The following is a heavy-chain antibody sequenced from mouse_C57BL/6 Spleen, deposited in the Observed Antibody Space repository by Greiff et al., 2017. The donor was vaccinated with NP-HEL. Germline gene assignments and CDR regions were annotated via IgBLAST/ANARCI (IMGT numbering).Heavy chain of an antibody. Sequence: EVQLVESGGGLVKPGGSLKLSCAASGFTFSSYAMSWVRQTPEKRLEWVATISDGGSYTYYPDNVKGRFTISRDNAKNNLYLQMSHLKSEDTAMYYCAREGAYDYDEGAWFAYWGQGTLVTVSA. J-gene: IGHJ3*01. CDR2: ISDGGSYT. D-gene: IGHD2-4*01. V-gene: IGHV5-4*01. CDR3: AREGAYDYDEGAWFAY. CDR1: GFTFSSYA.